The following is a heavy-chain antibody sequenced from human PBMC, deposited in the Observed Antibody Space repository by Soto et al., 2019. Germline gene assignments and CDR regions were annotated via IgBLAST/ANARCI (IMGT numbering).Heavy chain of an antibody. CDR3: ARGGHSSSWYGVNWFDP. CDR2: MNPNSGNT. Sequence: GASVKVSCKASGYTFTSYDINWVRQATGQGLEWMGWMNPNSGNTGYAQKFQGRVTMTRNTSISTAYMELSSLRSEDTAVYYCARGGHSSSWYGVNWFDPWGQGTLVTVSS. D-gene: IGHD6-13*01. CDR1: GYTFTSYD. V-gene: IGHV1-8*01. J-gene: IGHJ5*02.